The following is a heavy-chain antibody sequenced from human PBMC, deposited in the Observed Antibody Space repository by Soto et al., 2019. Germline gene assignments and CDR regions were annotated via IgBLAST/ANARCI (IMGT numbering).Heavy chain of an antibody. CDR1: VFTFSSYT. Sequence: GSLRLSCAASVFTFSSYTMHWVRQAPGKGLEWVSSITSNRSNIYYADSVKGRFTISRDNAKNSLYLQMNSLRAEDTAVYYFARKGRPPLQGYDFDYWGQGTLVTVSS. V-gene: IGHV3-21*01. J-gene: IGHJ4*02. D-gene: IGHD5-12*01. CDR2: ITSNRSNI. CDR3: ARKGRPPLQGYDFDY.